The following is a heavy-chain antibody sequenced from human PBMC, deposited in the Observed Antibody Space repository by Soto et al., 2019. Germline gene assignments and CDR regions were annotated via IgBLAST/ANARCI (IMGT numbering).Heavy chain of an antibody. CDR1: GFTFSSYA. CDR3: AKGGLYGSGSYYNAGTYYYYGMDV. J-gene: IGHJ6*02. D-gene: IGHD3-10*01. CDR2: ISGSGGST. V-gene: IGHV3-23*01. Sequence: EVQLLESGGGLVQPGGSLRLSCAASGFTFSSYAMSWVRQAPGKGLEWVSAISGSGGSTYYADSVKGRFTVSRDNSKNTVYLQMNSLRAEDTAVYYCAKGGLYGSGSYYNAGTYYYYGMDVWGQVTTVTVSS.